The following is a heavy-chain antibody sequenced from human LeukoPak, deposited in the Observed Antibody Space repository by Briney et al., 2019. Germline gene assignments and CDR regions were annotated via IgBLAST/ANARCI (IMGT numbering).Heavy chain of an antibody. V-gene: IGHV5-51*01. CDR1: GYIINNYW. CDR3: ARQEYCSGGSCYTWFDP. D-gene: IGHD2-15*01. J-gene: IGHJ5*02. CDR2: IYPADSDI. Sequence: GESLKISCKGSGYIINNYWIGWVRQVPGKGLEWMGIIYPADSDIRYSTSFQGQVTISADKSISTAYLQWSSLKASDTAMYFCARQEYCSGGSCYTWFDPWGQGTLVTVSS.